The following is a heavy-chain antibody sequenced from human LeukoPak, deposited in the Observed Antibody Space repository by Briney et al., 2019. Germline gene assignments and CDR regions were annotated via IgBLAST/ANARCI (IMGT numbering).Heavy chain of an antibody. CDR1: GFTLSSYV. CDR2: ISGSGGST. Sequence: GGSLRLSCAASGFTLSSYVMNWVRQAPGKGLEWVSGISGSGGSTNYADSVKGRFTISRDNSKNTLYLQMNSLRAEDTAVYYCAKDSGSGWYQYGMDVWGQGTTVTVSS. D-gene: IGHD6-19*01. V-gene: IGHV3-23*01. CDR3: AKDSGSGWYQYGMDV. J-gene: IGHJ6*02.